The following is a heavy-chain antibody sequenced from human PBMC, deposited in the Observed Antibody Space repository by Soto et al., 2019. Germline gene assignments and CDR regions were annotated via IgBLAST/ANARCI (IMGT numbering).Heavy chain of an antibody. J-gene: IGHJ4*02. Sequence: GPRGASETLSLTCTVSGGSISGSYLSWIRPPPGKVLEWLGYFHYSGRTSYNPSLRSRVTMSVDSAKKQFSLELNSVSAADTAVYFCAKYRRTDAEGYSFDYWGQGALVTVSS. CDR1: GGSISGSY. CDR3: AKYRRTDAEGYSFDY. D-gene: IGHD2-15*01. V-gene: IGHV4-59*01. CDR2: FHYSGRT.